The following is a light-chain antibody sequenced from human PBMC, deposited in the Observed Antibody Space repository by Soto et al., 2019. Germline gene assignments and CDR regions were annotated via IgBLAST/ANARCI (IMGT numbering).Light chain of an antibody. V-gene: IGKV3-20*01. CDR3: QQYGSSPPLYT. Sequence: EIVLTQSPGTLSLSPGERATLSCRASQSVANNYLAWYQQKPGQAPRLLIYGISSRATGVPDRFSGGGSGTDFNHTISRLESEDFAVYYCQQYGSSPPLYTFGQGTKLEIK. CDR2: GIS. J-gene: IGKJ2*01. CDR1: QSVANNY.